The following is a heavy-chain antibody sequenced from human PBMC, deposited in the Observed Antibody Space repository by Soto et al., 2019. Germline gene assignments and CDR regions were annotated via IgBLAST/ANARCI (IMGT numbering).Heavy chain of an antibody. CDR2: IYPANSET. D-gene: IGHD1-26*01. Sequence: PGESLKISCKASGYTFARSSIGWVRQMPGKGLEWMGIIYPANSETTYSPSFQGQVTISADMSISTAYLQWSSLKASDTAIYYCAPYYNYCKTWGQGTTVTVSS. J-gene: IGHJ6*02. CDR1: GYTFARSS. CDR3: APYYNYCKT. V-gene: IGHV5-51*01.